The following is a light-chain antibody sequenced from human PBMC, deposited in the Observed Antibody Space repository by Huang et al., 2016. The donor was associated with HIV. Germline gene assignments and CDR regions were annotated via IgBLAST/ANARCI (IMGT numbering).Light chain of an antibody. CDR2: AAS. CDR3: QQSYSTS. Sequence: DIQMTQSPSSLSASVGDRVTITCRASQSITTYLNWYQQKPGKAPKLLIYAASSLQSGVPSRFSGSGSGTDFTLTISSLQPEDFGSYFCQQSYSTSFGGGTKVEIK. J-gene: IGKJ4*01. CDR1: QSITTY. V-gene: IGKV1-39*01.